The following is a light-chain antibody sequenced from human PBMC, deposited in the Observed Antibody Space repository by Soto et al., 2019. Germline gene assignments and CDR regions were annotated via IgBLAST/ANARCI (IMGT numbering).Light chain of an antibody. CDR2: WAS. CDR3: QQYLGTPQT. CDR1: QSVLYSSNNKDY. V-gene: IGKV4-1*01. Sequence: DIVMTQSPDSLAVSLGERATINCKSSQSVLYSSNNKDYLAWFQQKPGQPPKLLIYWASTRESGVPDRFSASGSGTDFTLTISSLQAEDVAVYYCQQYLGTPQTFGQGTKVEIK. J-gene: IGKJ1*01.